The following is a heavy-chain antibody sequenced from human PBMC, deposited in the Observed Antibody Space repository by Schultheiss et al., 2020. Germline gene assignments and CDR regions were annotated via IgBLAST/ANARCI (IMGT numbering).Heavy chain of an antibody. D-gene: IGHD5-12*01. J-gene: IGHJ4*02. Sequence: ASVKVSCKASGYTFTGYYMHWVRQAPGQGLEWMGRINPNSGGTNYAQKFQGRVTMTRDTSISTAYTELSRLRSDDTAVYYCARVRAHSGYDLFDFDYWGQGTLVTVSS. CDR3: ARVRAHSGYDLFDFDY. CDR2: INPNSGGT. V-gene: IGHV1-2*06. CDR1: GYTFTGYY.